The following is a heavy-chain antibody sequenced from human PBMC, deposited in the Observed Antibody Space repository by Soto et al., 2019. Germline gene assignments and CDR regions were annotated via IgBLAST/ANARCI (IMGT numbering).Heavy chain of an antibody. D-gene: IGHD2-21*02. V-gene: IGHV3-66*02. Sequence: PGGSLRLSCAASTFIVSSNYMSWVRQPPGKGLEWVSTIYIDGRTFYADSVKGRFTLSRDNSKNTLYLQMNSLRSEDTAVYYCARSIVVVTAVDNWGQETLVTVSS. J-gene: IGHJ4*02. CDR1: TFIVSSNY. CDR2: IYIDGRT. CDR3: ARSIVVVTAVDN.